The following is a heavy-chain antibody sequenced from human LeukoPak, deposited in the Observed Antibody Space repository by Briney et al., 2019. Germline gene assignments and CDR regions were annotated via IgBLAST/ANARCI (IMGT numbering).Heavy chain of an antibody. V-gene: IGHV3-7*01. CDR2: IKQEGSEK. CDR3: ARGGSYGERNYYYYYMDV. Sequence: GGSLRLSCAASGFTFSSYWMSWVRQAPGEGLEWVANIKQEGSEKYYVDSVKGRFTISRDNAKNSLYLQMNSLRAEDTAVYYCARGGSYGERNYYYYYMDVWGKGTTVTVSS. J-gene: IGHJ6*03. D-gene: IGHD1-26*01. CDR1: GFTFSSYW.